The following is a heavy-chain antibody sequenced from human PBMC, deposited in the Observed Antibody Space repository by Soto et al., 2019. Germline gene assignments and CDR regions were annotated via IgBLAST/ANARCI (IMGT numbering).Heavy chain of an antibody. CDR2: IYHSGST. V-gene: IGHV4-30-2*01. CDR3: ARAQKRYSSGFMTFDY. D-gene: IGHD5-18*01. Sequence: SETLSLTCAVSGGSISSGGYSWSWIRQPPGKGLEWIGYIYHSGSTYYNPSLKSRVTISVDTSKNQFSLKLSSVTAADTAVYYCARAQKRYSSGFMTFDYWGQGTLVTVSS. CDR1: GGSISSGGYS. J-gene: IGHJ4*02.